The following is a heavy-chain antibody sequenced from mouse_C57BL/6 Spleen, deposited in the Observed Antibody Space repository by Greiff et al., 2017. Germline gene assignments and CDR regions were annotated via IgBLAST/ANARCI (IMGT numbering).Heavy chain of an antibody. Sequence: VKLMESGAELVKPGASVKISCKASGYAFSSYWMNWVKQRPGKGLEWIGQIYPGDGDTNYNGKFKGKATLTADKSSSTAYMQLSSLTSEDSAVYFCARNTMVTTGFAYWGQGTLVTVSA. D-gene: IGHD2-2*01. J-gene: IGHJ3*01. CDR2: IYPGDGDT. V-gene: IGHV1-80*01. CDR1: GYAFSSYW. CDR3: ARNTMVTTGFAY.